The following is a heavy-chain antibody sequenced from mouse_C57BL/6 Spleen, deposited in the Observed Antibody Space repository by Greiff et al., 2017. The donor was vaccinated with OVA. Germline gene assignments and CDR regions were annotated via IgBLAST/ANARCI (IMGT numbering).Heavy chain of an antibody. J-gene: IGHJ1*03. V-gene: IGHV1-80*01. CDR1: GYAFSSYW. CDR2: IYPGDGDT. Sequence: VQLQEPGAELVKPGASVKISCKASGYAFSSYWMHWVKQRPGKGLEWIGQIYPGDGDTNYNGKFKGKATLTADKSSSTAYMQLSSLTSEASAVDFCARTGTMGYFDVWGTGTTVTVSS. CDR3: ARTGTMGYFDV. D-gene: IGHD4-1*01.